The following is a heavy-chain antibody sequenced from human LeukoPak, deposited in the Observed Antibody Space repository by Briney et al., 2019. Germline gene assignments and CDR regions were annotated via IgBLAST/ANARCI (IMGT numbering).Heavy chain of an antibody. J-gene: IGHJ4*02. V-gene: IGHV3-30-3*01. CDR3: ARGAEQQRLAHFDY. D-gene: IGHD6-13*01. CDR1: GFTFSSYV. CDR2: ISYDGSNK. Sequence: PGGSLRLSCAASGFTFSSYVMHWVRQAPGKGLEWVALISYDGSNKYYADSVRGRFTISRDNSKNTLYLQMNSLRVEDTAVYYCARGAEQQRLAHFDYWGQGTPVTVSS.